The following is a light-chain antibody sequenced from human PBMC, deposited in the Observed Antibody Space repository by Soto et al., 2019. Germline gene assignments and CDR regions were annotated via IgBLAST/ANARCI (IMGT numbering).Light chain of an antibody. CDR2: DVS. V-gene: IGLV2-14*01. J-gene: IGLJ1*01. Sequence: QSALTQPASVSGSPGQSITIYCTGTSSDVGGYNYVSWYQQHPGKAPKLMICDVSDRPSGISNRFSGSNSGNTASLTISGLQAEDEADYYCSSYTTSSTYVFGTGTKLTVL. CDR3: SSYTTSSTYV. CDR1: SSDVGGYNY.